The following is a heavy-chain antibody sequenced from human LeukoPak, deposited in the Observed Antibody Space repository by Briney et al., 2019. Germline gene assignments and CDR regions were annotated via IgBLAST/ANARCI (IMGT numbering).Heavy chain of an antibody. CDR2: IIPILGIA. V-gene: IGHV1-69*10. CDR3: ARVGTYYYDTAFDY. D-gene: IGHD3-22*01. J-gene: IGHJ4*02. CDR1: GGTFSSYA. Sequence: SVTVSCKASGGTFSSYAISWVRQAPGQGLEWMGRIIPILGIANYAQKFQGRVTITADKSTSTAYMELSSLRSEETAVYYCARVGTYYYDTAFDYWGQGTLVTVSS.